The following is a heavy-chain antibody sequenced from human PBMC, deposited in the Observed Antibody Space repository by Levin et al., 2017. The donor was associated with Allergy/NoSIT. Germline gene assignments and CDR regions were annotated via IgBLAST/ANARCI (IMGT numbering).Heavy chain of an antibody. V-gene: IGHV3-43*01. CDR1: GFTFDDYT. D-gene: IGHD2-2*02. J-gene: IGHJ4*02. CDR2: IDWEGTST. Sequence: GGSLRLSCAASGFTFDDYTMHWVRQVPGKGLEWVSLIDWEGTSTFYADSVKGRFTISRDNSKNILYLQMNSLRSEDTAFYYCAKDTIPREARYFDSWGQGTLVTVSS. CDR3: AKDTIPREARYFDS.